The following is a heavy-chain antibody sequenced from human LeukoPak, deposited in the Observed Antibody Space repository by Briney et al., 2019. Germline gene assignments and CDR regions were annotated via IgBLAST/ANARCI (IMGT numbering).Heavy chain of an antibody. CDR2: ISSSGSTI. Sequence: PGGSLRLSCAASGFTFSDYYMSWIRQAPGKGLEWVSYISSSGSTIYYADSVKGRFTISRDNAKNSLYLQMNSLRAEDTAVYYCAKYLFPTTPYFDYWGQGTLVTVSS. V-gene: IGHV3-11*04. D-gene: IGHD4-11*01. CDR3: AKYLFPTTPYFDY. CDR1: GFTFSDYY. J-gene: IGHJ4*02.